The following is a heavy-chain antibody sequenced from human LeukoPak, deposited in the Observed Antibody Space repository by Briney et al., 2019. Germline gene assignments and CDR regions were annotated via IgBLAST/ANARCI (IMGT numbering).Heavy chain of an antibody. D-gene: IGHD6-13*01. CDR3: ARHWGIAAAGQVDDAFDI. V-gene: IGHV4-59*08. J-gene: IGHJ3*02. Sequence: SETLSLTCTVSGGSISSYYWSWIRQPPGKGLEWIGYIYYSGSTNYNPSLKSRVTISVDTSKNQFSLKLSSVTAADTAVYYCARHWGIAAAGQVDDAFDIWGQGTMVTVSS. CDR2: IYYSGST. CDR1: GGSISSYY.